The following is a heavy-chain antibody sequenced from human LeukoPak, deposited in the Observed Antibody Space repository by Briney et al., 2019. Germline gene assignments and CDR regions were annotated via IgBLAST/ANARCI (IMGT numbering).Heavy chain of an antibody. J-gene: IGHJ6*02. V-gene: IGHV6-1*01. CDR1: VDSVSSNSAA. D-gene: IGHD6-13*01. CDR3: ATHSRSYYNGMDV. Sequence: SQTLSLTCAISVDSVSSNSAAWNWIRQSPSRGLEWLGRTYYRSKWYTEYAVSVKSRITSDTDASSNQFSLQLNSVTPEDTAVYDCATHSRSYYNGMDVWGQGTTVTVSS. CDR2: TYYRSKWYT.